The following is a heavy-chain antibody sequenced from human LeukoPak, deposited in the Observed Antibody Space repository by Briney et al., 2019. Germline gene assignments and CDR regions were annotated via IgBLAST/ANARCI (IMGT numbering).Heavy chain of an antibody. J-gene: IGHJ3*02. CDR2: IYPGDSDN. Sequence: GKSLKISCKSSGYSFTSYYIGWVRQMPGKGLEWMGIIYPGDSDNTYSPSFQGQVTFSADKSISTAYLQWSSLKASDTAMYYCARHEAGATGFDAFDIWGQGTMVTVSS. CDR3: ARHEAGATGFDAFDI. V-gene: IGHV5-51*01. CDR1: GYSFTSYY. D-gene: IGHD1-26*01.